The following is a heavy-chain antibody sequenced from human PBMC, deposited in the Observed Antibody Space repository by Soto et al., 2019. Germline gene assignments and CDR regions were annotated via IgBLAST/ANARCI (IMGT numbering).Heavy chain of an antibody. J-gene: IGHJ3*02. CDR3: ARTLGIAAAAAFDI. V-gene: IGHV4-39*01. D-gene: IGHD6-13*01. CDR1: GGSISSSSYY. Sequence: SETLSLTCTVSGGSISSSSYYWGWIRQPPGKGLEWIGSIYYSGSTYYNPSLKGRVTISVDTSKNQFSLKLSSVTAADTAVYYCARTLGIAAAAAFDIWGQGTMVTVSS. CDR2: IYYSGST.